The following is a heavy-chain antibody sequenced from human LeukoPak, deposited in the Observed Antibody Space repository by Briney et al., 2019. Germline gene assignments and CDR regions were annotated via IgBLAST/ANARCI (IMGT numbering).Heavy chain of an antibody. J-gene: IGHJ4*02. D-gene: IGHD3-10*01. CDR3: ARFNTYYYGSGSYRAFDY. Sequence: GGSLRLSCAASGFTFSSYWMHWVRQAPGKGLVWVSRINSDGSSASYADSVKGRFTISRDNAKNTLYLQMNSLRAEDTAVYYCARFNTYYYGSGSYRAFDYWGQGTLVTVSS. CDR2: INSDGSSA. CDR1: GFTFSSYW. V-gene: IGHV3-74*01.